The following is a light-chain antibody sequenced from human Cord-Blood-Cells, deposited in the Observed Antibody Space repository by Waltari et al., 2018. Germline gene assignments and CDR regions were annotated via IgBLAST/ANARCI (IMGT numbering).Light chain of an antibody. CDR3: QQSYSTPYT. V-gene: IGKV1-39*01. CDR2: AAS. J-gene: IGKJ2*01. CDR1: QSISSY. Sequence: DIQMTQSPSPLSAFVGGRVSITCRASQSISSYLNWYQQKPGKAPKLLIYAASNLQSGVPSRFSGSGSGTDFTLTISSLQPEDFATDYCQQSYSTPYTFGQGTKLEIK.